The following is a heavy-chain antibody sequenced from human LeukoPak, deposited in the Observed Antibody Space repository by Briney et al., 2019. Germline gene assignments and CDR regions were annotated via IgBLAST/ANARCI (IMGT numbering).Heavy chain of an antibody. J-gene: IGHJ4*02. CDR3: STGGYFFDY. V-gene: IGHV3-15*01. CDR2: IKSKPYGETT. Sequence: GGSLRLSCAGSGFTFSNAWMNWVRQTPGKGLEGVFRIKSKPYGETTDYATPVKGRFTISRDDSKNTVFMQMNSLKTEDTAVYYCSTGGYFFDYWGQGTLVTVSS. CDR1: GFTFSNAW.